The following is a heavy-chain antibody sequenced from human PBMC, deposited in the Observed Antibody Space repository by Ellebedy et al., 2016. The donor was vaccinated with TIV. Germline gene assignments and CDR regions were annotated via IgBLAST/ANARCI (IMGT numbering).Heavy chain of an antibody. CDR2: ISAYNGNT. J-gene: IGHJ4*02. CDR1: GYTFTSYG. V-gene: IGHV1-18*01. CDR3: ARQIGYTFGMTPYEN. Sequence: AASVKVSCKASGYTFTSYGISWVRQAPGQGLEWMGWISAYNGNTNYAQKLQGRVTMTTDTSTSTAYMELRSLRSDDTAVYYCARQIGYTFGMTPYENWGQGTLVTVAS. D-gene: IGHD5-18*01.